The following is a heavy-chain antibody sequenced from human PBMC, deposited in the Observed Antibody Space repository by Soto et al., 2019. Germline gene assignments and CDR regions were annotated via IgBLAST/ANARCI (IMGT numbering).Heavy chain of an antibody. CDR3: ARDPSSKGWSGSLEL. V-gene: IGHV3-30-3*01. CDR1: GFTFSSYA. CDR2: ISYDGSNK. Sequence: GGSLRLSCAASGFTFSSYAMHWVRQAPGKGLEWVAVISYDGSNKYYADSVKGRFTISRDNSKNTLYLQMNSLRAEDTAVYYCARDPSSKGWSGSLELLGRGTLVSVS. J-gene: IGHJ2*01. D-gene: IGHD3-3*01.